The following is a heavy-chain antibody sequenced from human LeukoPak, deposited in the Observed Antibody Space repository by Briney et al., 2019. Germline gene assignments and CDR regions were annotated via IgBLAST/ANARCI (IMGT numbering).Heavy chain of an antibody. CDR2: INTGNGNT. CDR3: ARHSLTYPAGFDY. Sequence: ASVTVSFKASGYTFTTYAIHWVRQAPGQRLEWMGWINTGNGNTKHLQNFHGRVTITRDTSASTAYMELSSLRSEDTAVYYCARHSLTYPAGFDYWGQGTLVTVSS. J-gene: IGHJ4*02. CDR1: GYTFTTYA. V-gene: IGHV1-3*04. D-gene: IGHD2/OR15-2a*01.